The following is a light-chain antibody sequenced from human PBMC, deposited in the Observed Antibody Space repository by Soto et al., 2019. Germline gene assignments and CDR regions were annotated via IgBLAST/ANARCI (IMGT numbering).Light chain of an antibody. CDR3: SSYTSSSTYV. Sequence: QSALTQPPSASGSPGHSVTISCTGTSRDVGGYQYVSWYQQHPGQAPKLMIYEVNKRPSGVPNRFSGSKSGNTASLTISGLQAEDEADYYCSSYTSSSTYVFGTGTKLTVL. CDR2: EVN. J-gene: IGLJ1*01. V-gene: IGLV2-8*01. CDR1: SRDVGGYQY.